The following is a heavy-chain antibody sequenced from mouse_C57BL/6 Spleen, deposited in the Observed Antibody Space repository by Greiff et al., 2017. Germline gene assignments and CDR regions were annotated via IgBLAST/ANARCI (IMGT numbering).Heavy chain of an antibody. V-gene: IGHV5-4*01. Sequence: EVMLVESGGGLVKPGGSLKLSCAASGFTFSSYAMSWVRQTPEKRLEWVATISDGGSYTYYPDNVKGRFTISRDNAKNNLYLQMSHLKSEDTAMYYCARDSYYGSSSVYAMDYWGQGTSVTVSS. D-gene: IGHD1-1*01. CDR3: ARDSYYGSSSVYAMDY. J-gene: IGHJ4*01. CDR2: ISDGGSYT. CDR1: GFTFSSYA.